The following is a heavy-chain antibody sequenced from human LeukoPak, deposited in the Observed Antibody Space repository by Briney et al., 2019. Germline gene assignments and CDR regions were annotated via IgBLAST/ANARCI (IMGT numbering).Heavy chain of an antibody. Sequence: GASLRLSCAASGFTFSSYAMSWVRQAPGKGLEWVSSINDSGGSTYYADSVKGRFTISRDNSKNTLYLQMNSLRAKDTAVYYCAKGVDTRRRIGMRVVVTYYFDYWGQGTLVTVSS. V-gene: IGHV3-23*01. J-gene: IGHJ4*02. CDR1: GFTFSSYA. CDR3: AKGVDTRRRIGMRVVVTYYFDY. CDR2: INDSGGST. D-gene: IGHD3-22*01.